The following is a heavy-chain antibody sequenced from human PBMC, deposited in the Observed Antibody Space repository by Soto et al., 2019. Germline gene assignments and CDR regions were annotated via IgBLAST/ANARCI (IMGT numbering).Heavy chain of an antibody. V-gene: IGHV4-34*01. CDR2: INHSGST. Sequence: SETLSLTCAVYGGSFSGYYWSWIRQPPGKGLEWIGEINHSGSTNYNPSLKSRVTISVDTSKNQFSLKLSSVTAADTAVYYCARGNPASRPYYFDYWGQGTLVTVSS. CDR3: ARGNPASRPYYFDY. J-gene: IGHJ4*02. CDR1: GGSFSGYY.